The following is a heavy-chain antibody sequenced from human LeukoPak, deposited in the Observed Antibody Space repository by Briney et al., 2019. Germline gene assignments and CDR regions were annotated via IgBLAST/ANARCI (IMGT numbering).Heavy chain of an antibody. CDR1: GFTFSDHY. CDR2: TRSKAKSYTT. Sequence: GGSLRLSCAASGFTFSDHYMDWVRQAPGKGLEWVGRTRSKAKSYTTEYAASVKGRFTISRDDSKNSLYLQMNSLKTEDTAVYYCARGATGATNYYYAMDVWGQGTTVSVSS. V-gene: IGHV3-72*01. D-gene: IGHD1-7*01. CDR3: ARGATGATNYYYAMDV. J-gene: IGHJ6*02.